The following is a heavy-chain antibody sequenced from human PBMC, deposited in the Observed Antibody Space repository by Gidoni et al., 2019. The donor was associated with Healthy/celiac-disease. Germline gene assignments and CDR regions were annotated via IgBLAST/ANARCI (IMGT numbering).Heavy chain of an antibody. D-gene: IGHD1-26*01. J-gene: IGHJ5*02. CDR3: ARELGEMLGIVGATAPRNNWFDP. CDR2: IYHSGST. CDR1: GYSISSGYY. V-gene: IGHV4-38-2*02. Sequence: QVQLQESGPGLVKPSETLSLTCAVSGYSISSGYYWGWIRQPPGKGLEWIGSIYHSGSTYYNPSLKSRVTISVDTSKNQFSLKLSSVTAADTAVYYCARELGEMLGIVGATAPRNNWFDPWGQGTLVTVSS.